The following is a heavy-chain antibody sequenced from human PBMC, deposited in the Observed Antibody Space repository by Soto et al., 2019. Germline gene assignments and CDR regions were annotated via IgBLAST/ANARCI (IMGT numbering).Heavy chain of an antibody. Sequence: QVQLLESGGGLVQPGGSLRLSCAASGFTFSTSVMHWVRQAPGKGLEWMAIISYGGVNKYYADSVKGRFTISRDISERTLYLQMNSLRTEDTAVYSCEREECEAGRGHLDVWGQGTLVSVSS. D-gene: IGHD6-13*01. CDR1: GFTFSTSV. CDR3: EREECEAGRGHLDV. V-gene: IGHV3-30-3*01. J-gene: IGHJ6*02. CDR2: ISYGGVNK.